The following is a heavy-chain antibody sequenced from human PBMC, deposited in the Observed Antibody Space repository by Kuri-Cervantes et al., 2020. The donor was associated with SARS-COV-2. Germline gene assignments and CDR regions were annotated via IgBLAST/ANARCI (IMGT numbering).Heavy chain of an antibody. J-gene: IGHJ3*02. CDR3: ARVWGEPDAFDI. CDR2: VYYTGST. D-gene: IGHD3-16*01. CDR1: GGSFSGYY. Sequence: GSLRLSCAVYGGSFSGYYWSWIRQPPGKGLEWIGYVYYTGSTNYNPSLKSRVAISVDTSKNQFSLKLRSVTAADAAVYYCARVWGEPDAFDIWGQGTMVTVAS. V-gene: IGHV4-59*01.